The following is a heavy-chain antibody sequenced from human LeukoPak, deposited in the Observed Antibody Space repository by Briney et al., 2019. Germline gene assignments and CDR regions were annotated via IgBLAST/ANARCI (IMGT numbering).Heavy chain of an antibody. V-gene: IGHV1-69*04. CDR2: IIPIFGIA. J-gene: IGHJ6*04. Sequence: ASVKVSCKASGGTFSSSAISWVRQAPGQGLEWMGRIIPIFGIANYAQKFQGRVTITADKSTSTAYMELSSLRSEDTAVYYCARDFVVVPAAGGDYYYGMDVWGKGTTVTVSS. D-gene: IGHD2-2*01. CDR3: ARDFVVVPAAGGDYYYGMDV. CDR1: GGTFSSSA.